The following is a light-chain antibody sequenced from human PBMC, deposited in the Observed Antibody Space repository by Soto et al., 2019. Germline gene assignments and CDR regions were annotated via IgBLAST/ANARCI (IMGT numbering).Light chain of an antibody. CDR2: DAS. Sequence: AIQLTQSPSSLTVSVGARVTITCRASQVIYSAVAWYQQRPGKAPKLLIYDASTLETGVPSRFSGSGSGTDFTLTVSSLQPEDFAVYYCQQFYSYPLTFGGGAKVGSK. V-gene: IGKV1-13*02. CDR3: QQFYSYPLT. J-gene: IGKJ4*01. CDR1: QVIYSA.